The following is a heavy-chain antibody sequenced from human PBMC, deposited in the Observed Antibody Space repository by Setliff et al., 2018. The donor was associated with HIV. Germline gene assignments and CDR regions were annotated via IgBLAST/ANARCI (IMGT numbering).Heavy chain of an antibody. CDR1: GGSISSGGFY. V-gene: IGHV4-31*03. CDR3: ARDLHANYHVVDI. Sequence: SETLSLTCTVSGGSISSGGFYFSWIRHHPGKGLEWIGTIYYTGKTYYNPSLQSRLTMSADTSKNQLYLKINSVTAADTAVYFCARDLHANYHVVDIWGPGTMVTVS. J-gene: IGHJ3*02. CDR2: IYYTGKT. D-gene: IGHD2-15*01.